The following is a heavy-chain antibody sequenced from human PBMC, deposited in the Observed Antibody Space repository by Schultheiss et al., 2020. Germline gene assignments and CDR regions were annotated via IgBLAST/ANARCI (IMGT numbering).Heavy chain of an antibody. Sequence: SETLSLTCTVSGGSISSSSYYWGWIRQPPGKGLEWIGSIYYSGSTYYNPSLKSRVTISVDTSKNQFSLKLSSVTAADTAVYYCARVTRKFYGDYASIWGQGTMVTVSS. CDR1: GGSISSSSYY. J-gene: IGHJ3*02. CDR2: IYYSGST. V-gene: IGHV4-39*01. D-gene: IGHD4-17*01. CDR3: ARVTRKFYGDYASI.